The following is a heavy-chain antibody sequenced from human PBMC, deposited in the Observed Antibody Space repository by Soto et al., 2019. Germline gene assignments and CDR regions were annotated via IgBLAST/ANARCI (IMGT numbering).Heavy chain of an antibody. CDR3: ARSADDFWSGYYPDAFDI. CDR1: GFTFSSYG. CDR2: IWYDGSNK. J-gene: IGHJ3*02. V-gene: IGHV3-33*01. Sequence: GGSLRLSCAASGFTFSSYGMHWVRQAPGKGLEWVAVIWYDGSNKYYADSVKGRFTISRDNSKNTLYLQMNSLRAEDTAVYYCARSADDFWSGYYPDAFDIWGQGTTVTVSS. D-gene: IGHD3-3*01.